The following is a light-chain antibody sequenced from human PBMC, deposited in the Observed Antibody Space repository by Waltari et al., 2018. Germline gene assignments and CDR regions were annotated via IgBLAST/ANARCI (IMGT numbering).Light chain of an antibody. CDR1: NIETKS. J-gene: IGLJ3*02. V-gene: IGLV3-21*04. CDR3: QVWDDFIDSGV. Sequence: YVVTQPPSVSVTPGQTATLTCGGENIETKSVNWYQQKPGQAPFLVMFYDNDRPAGVPEGFSGSNSGNTATLTINWVEAGDEADYHCQVWDDFIDSGVFGGGTRLSVL. CDR2: YDN.